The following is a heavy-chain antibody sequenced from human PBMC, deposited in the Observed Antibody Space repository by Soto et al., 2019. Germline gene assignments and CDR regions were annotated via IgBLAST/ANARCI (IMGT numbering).Heavy chain of an antibody. CDR1: GGSISSYY. CDR3: ARGYCSSTSCYIWDNWFDP. CDR2: IYYSGST. V-gene: IGHV4-59*01. Sequence: SETLSLPCTVSGGSISSYYCTWLRQPPGKGLEWIGYIYYSGSTNYNPSLKSRVTISVDTSKNQFSLKLSSVTAADTAVYYCARGYCSSTSCYIWDNWFDPWGQGTLVTVS. D-gene: IGHD2-2*02. J-gene: IGHJ5*02.